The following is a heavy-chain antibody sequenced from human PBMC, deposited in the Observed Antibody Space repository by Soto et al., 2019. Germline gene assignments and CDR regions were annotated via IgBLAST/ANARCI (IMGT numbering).Heavy chain of an antibody. D-gene: IGHD1-1*01. CDR2: IYHSGST. V-gene: IGHV4-4*02. Sequence: PSETLSLTCAVSSGSISSSNWWCWVRQPPGKGLEWIGEIYHSGSTNYNPSLKSRVTISVDKSKNQFSLKLSSVTAADTAVYYCARGVQDYYYYMDVWGKGTTVTVSS. CDR3: ARGVQDYYYYMDV. CDR1: SGSISSSNW. J-gene: IGHJ6*03.